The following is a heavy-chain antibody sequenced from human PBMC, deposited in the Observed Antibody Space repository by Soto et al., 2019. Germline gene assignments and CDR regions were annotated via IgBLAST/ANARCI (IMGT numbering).Heavy chain of an antibody. V-gene: IGHV4-59*08. CDR1: GGSISSYY. CDR3: ARLQFGNPPGGARTYYYYMAV. CDR2: IYYSGST. Sequence: SETLSLTCTVSGGSISSYYWSWIRQPPGKGLEWVGYIYYSGSTNYNPSLKSRVTISVDTSKNQLSLKLSSVTAADTAVYYCARLQFGNPPGGARTYYYYMAVWGKGTTVTVSS. J-gene: IGHJ6*03. D-gene: IGHD3-16*01.